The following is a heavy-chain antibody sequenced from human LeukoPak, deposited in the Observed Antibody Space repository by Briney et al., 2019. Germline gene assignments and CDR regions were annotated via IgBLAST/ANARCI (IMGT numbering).Heavy chain of an antibody. CDR2: INHSGST. J-gene: IGHJ4*02. CDR1: GGSFSGYY. Sequence: SETLSLTCAVYGGSFSGYYWSWIRQPPGKGLEWIGEINHSGSTNYNPSLKSRVTLSVDTFKNQFSLKLSSVTAADTAVYYCARGLRYYDSSGYYNYFDYWGQGTLVTVSS. CDR3: ARGLRYYDSSGYYNYFDY. V-gene: IGHV4-34*01. D-gene: IGHD3-22*01.